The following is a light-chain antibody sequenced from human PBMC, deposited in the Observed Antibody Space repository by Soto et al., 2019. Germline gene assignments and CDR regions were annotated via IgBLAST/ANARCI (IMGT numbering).Light chain of an antibody. Sequence: QSALTQPASVSGSPGQSITSSCTGTSSNVGSYKFVSWYQQHPGKAPKLMIFEVNKRPSGVSNRFSGSKSGTRAPLPSPGLKLEDGANFYRSKYGGSPMNVLGPGTK. V-gene: IGLV2-23*02. CDR3: SKYGGSPMNV. CDR1: SSNVGSYKF. J-gene: IGLJ1*01. CDR2: EVN.